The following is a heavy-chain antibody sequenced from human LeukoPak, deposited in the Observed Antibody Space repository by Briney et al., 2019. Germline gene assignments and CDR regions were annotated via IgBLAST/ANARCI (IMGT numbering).Heavy chain of an antibody. CDR1: GYTFTTYS. CDR3: VRHNHMDV. J-gene: IGHJ6*02. Sequence: ASVKVSCKASGYTFTTYSMHWVRQAPGQGLEWMAIINLSGGSTDYTQKFQGRVTGTRDTSTSAVYMELSSLRSEDTAVYYCVRHNHMDVWGQGTTVTVSS. V-gene: IGHV1-46*01. CDR2: INLSGGST.